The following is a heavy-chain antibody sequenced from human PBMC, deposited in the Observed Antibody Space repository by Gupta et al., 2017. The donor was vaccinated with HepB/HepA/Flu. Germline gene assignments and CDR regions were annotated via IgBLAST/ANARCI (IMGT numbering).Heavy chain of an antibody. V-gene: IGHV3-11*04. D-gene: IGHD2-2*02. J-gene: IGHJ4*02. CDR1: GFTFSDYY. Sequence: QVQLVESGVGLVKPGGSLRLSCAASGFTFSDYYMSWNRQAPGKGLEWVSYISSSGSTIYYADSVKGRFTIARDNAKNSLYLQMNSLRAEDTAVYYCARVPGYCSSTSCYTLVNWGQGTLVTVSS. CDR3: ARVPGYCSSTSCYTLVN. CDR2: ISSSGSTI.